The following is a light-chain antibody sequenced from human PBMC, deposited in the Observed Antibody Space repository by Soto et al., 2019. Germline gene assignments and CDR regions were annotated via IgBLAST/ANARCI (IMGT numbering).Light chain of an antibody. CDR1: QSVSSY. J-gene: IGKJ4*01. CDR2: YAS. V-gene: IGKV3-11*01. Sequence: EIVLTQSPATLSLSPGERATLSCRASQSVSSYLAWYQQKPGQAPRLLIYYASNRATGIPARFSGSGSGTDFTLTISSLEPEDFSVYYCQQRSNWPALTFGGGTNVEIK. CDR3: QQRSNWPALT.